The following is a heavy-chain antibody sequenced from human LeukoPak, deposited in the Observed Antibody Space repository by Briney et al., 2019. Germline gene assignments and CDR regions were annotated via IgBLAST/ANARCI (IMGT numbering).Heavy chain of an antibody. D-gene: IGHD6-6*01. CDR3: AGSLAARPGYYYYYYMDV. CDR1: GGTFSSYA. Sequence: SVKVSCKASGGTFSSYATSWVRQAPGQGLEWMGGIIPIFGTANYAQKFQGRVTITADESTSTAYMELSSLRSEDTAVYYCAGSLAARPGYYYYYYMDVWGKGTTVTVSS. V-gene: IGHV1-69*13. J-gene: IGHJ6*03. CDR2: IIPIFGTA.